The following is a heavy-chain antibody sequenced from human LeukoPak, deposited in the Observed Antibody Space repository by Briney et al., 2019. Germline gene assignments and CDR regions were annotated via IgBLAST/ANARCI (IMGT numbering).Heavy chain of an antibody. V-gene: IGHV3-11*04. D-gene: IGHD5-12*01. CDR2: ISSSGTTI. CDR1: GFTFSDYN. CDR3: ARGPSGYHNT. J-gene: IGHJ4*02. Sequence: GGSLRLSCAASGFTFSDYNMRWIRQAPGKGLEWVSYISSSGTTIYYADCVKGRFTISRDNSKNTLYLQMNSLRAEDTAVYYCARGPSGYHNTGGQGTLVTVSS.